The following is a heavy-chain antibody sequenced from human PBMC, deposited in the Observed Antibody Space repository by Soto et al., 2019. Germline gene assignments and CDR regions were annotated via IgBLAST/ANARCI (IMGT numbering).Heavy chain of an antibody. D-gene: IGHD6-13*01. CDR2: IHHSGST. CDR1: GGSFSGYY. J-gene: IGHJ4*02. V-gene: IGHV4-34*01. Sequence: SETLSLTCAVYGGSFSGYYWSWIRQPPGKGLEWIGEIHHSGSTNYNPSLKSRVTISVDTSKNQFSLKLSSVTAADTAVYYCARVGAAAGTWDYWGQGTLVTVSS. CDR3: ARVGAAAGTWDY.